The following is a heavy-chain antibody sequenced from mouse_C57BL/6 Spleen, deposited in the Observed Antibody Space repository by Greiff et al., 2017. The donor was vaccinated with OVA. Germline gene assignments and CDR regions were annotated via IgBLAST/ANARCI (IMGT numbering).Heavy chain of an antibody. J-gene: IGHJ1*03. V-gene: IGHV3-6*01. Sequence: DVKLQESGPGLVKPSQSLSLTCSVTGYSITSGYYWNWIRQFPGNKLEWMGYISYDGSNNYNPSLKNRISITRDTSKNQFFLKLNSVTTEDTATYYCARAQNLITTVGYCDVWGTGTTVTVSS. CDR2: ISYDGSN. CDR3: ARAQNLITTVGYCDV. D-gene: IGHD1-1*01. CDR1: GYSITSGYY.